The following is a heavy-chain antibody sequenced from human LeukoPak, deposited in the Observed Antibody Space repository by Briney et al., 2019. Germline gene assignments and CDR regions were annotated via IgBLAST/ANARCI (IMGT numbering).Heavy chain of an antibody. CDR2: ISSSGSTI. CDR1: GFTFSDYY. V-gene: IGHV3-11*01. D-gene: IGHD2-15*01. Sequence: PGGSLRLSCAASGFTFSDYYMSWIRQAPGKGLEWVSYISSSGSTIFYADSVKGRFTISRDNAKNSLYLQMNSLRAEDTAVYYCARMGVAANYYYGMDVWGQGTTVTVSS. J-gene: IGHJ6*02. CDR3: ARMGVAANYYYGMDV.